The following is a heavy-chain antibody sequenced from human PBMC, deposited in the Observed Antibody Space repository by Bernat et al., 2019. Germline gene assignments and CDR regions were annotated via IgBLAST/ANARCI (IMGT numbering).Heavy chain of an antibody. Sequence: QVQLVQSGAEVKKPGASVKVSCKASGYTFTSYYMHWVRQAPGQGLEWMGIINPSGGSTSYAQKFQGRVTMTRETSTSTVYMELSSLRSEDTAVYYCARELQRWLDGAMFKRGVGDAFDIWGQGTMVTVSS. CDR3: ARELQRWLDGAMFKRGVGDAFDI. V-gene: IGHV1-46*01. D-gene: IGHD5-18*01. CDR2: INPSGGST. CDR1: GYTFTSYY. J-gene: IGHJ3*02.